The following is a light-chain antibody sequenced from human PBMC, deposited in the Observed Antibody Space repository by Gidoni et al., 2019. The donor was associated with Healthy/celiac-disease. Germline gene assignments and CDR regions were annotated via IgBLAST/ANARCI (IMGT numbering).Light chain of an antibody. Sequence: QSALTQPASVSGSPGPSITISCTGTRSDVGSYNLVSWYQQHPGKAPNLMIYEGSKRPSGVSNRFSGSKSGNTASLTISGLQAEDEADYYCCSYAGSSTFGVFGGGTKLTVL. CDR3: CSYAGSSTFGV. J-gene: IGLJ3*02. V-gene: IGLV2-23*03. CDR1: RSDVGSYNL. CDR2: EGS.